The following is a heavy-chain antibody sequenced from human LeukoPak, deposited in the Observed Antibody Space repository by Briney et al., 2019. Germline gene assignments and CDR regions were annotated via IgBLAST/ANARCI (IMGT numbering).Heavy chain of an antibody. CDR2: ISGSGGST. J-gene: IGHJ4*02. Sequence: PGGSLRLSCAASGFTFSSYAMSWVRQAPGKGLEWVSAISGSGGSTYYADSVKGRFTISRDNSKSTLYLQMNSLRAEDTAVYYCAKPHYYDSSGYYYVDYFDYWGQGTLVTVSS. CDR3: AKPHYYDSSGYYYVDYFDY. V-gene: IGHV3-23*01. CDR1: GFTFSSYA. D-gene: IGHD3-22*01.